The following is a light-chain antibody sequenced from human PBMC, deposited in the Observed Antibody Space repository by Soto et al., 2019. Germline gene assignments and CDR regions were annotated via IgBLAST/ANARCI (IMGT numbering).Light chain of an antibody. CDR3: QTWGTGIVV. CDR1: IGPSSYA. J-gene: IGLJ2*01. Sequence: QPVLTQSPSASASLEPSVNPTCPRSIGPSSYAIAWHQQQPEKGPRYLMKLNSDGSHSKGDGIPDRFSGSSSGAERYLTISSLQSEDEADYYCQTWGTGIVVFGGGTKVTVL. V-gene: IGLV4-69*01. CDR2: LNSDGSH.